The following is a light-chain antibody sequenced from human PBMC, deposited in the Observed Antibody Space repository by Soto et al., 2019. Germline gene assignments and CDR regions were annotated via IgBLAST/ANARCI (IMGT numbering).Light chain of an antibody. CDR1: QSVLYSSNNKNY. CDR2: WAS. CDR3: QQYYSTPRT. V-gene: IGKV4-1*01. Sequence: DIVMTQSPDSLAVSLGERATINCKSSQSVLYSSNNKNYLAWYQQKPGQPPKLLIYWASTRASVVPDRFSGRGSGKDFTLTISSLQAEDVAVYYCQQYYSTPRTFGQGTKVEIK. J-gene: IGKJ1*01.